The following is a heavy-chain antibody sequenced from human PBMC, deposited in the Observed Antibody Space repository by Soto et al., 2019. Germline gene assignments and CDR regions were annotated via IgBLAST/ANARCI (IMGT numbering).Heavy chain of an antibody. CDR1: GFTFSSYG. D-gene: IGHD2-2*01. Sequence: QVQLVESGGGVVQPGRSLRPSCAASGFTFSSYGMPWVRQAPGKGLEWVAVIWYDGSNKYYADSVKGRFTISRDNSKNTLYRQMNSLRAEDTAVYYCARDSFCSSTSCSTYYFDYWGQGTLVTVSS. V-gene: IGHV3-33*01. CDR3: ARDSFCSSTSCSTYYFDY. J-gene: IGHJ4*02. CDR2: IWYDGSNK.